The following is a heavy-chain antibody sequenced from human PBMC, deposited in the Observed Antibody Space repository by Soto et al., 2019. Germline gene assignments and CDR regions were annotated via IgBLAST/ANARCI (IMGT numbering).Heavy chain of an antibody. CDR1: GGSISSSDYY. J-gene: IGHJ6*02. CDR2: IYYSGST. CDR3: ARLGLQLTYGMDV. V-gene: IGHV4-39*01. D-gene: IGHD5-18*01. Sequence: PSETLSLTCTVSGGSISSSDYYWGWIRRPPGKGLEWIGNIYYSGSTYYRPSLKSRITMSVDRSKSQFSLKLTSVTAADTAVYYCARLGLQLTYGMDVWVQGTTVTSP.